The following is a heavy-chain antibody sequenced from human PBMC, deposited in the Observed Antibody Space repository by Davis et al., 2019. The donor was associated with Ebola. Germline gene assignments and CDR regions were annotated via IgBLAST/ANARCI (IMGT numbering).Heavy chain of an antibody. J-gene: IGHJ3*02. Sequence: GESLKISCAASGFTFSNYWMHWVRQAPGKGLVWVSRINRDESGTTYADSVKGRFTISRDNAKNSLYLQMNSLRAEDTAVYYCARGPSGSSPGYAFDIWGQGTMVTVSS. CDR1: GFTFSNYW. CDR2: INRDESGT. V-gene: IGHV3-74*01. D-gene: IGHD1-26*01. CDR3: ARGPSGSSPGYAFDI.